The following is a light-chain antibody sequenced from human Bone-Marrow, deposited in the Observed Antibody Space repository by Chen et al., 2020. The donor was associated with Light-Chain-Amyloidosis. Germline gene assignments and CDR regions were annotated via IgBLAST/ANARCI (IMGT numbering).Light chain of an antibody. CDR3: SSYTSSNTVL. Sequence: QSALTQPASVSGSPGQSITISCTGTSSDVGDYNFVSWYQQHPGKAPKLMIYDVTYRPSGVSHRFSGSKSGNTASLTISGLQAEDESDYYCSSYTSSNTVLFGGGTRLTVL. CDR1: SSDVGDYNF. V-gene: IGLV2-14*03. CDR2: DVT. J-gene: IGLJ2*01.